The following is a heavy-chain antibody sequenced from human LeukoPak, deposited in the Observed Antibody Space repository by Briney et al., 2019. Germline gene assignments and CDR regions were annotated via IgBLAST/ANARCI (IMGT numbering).Heavy chain of an antibody. CDR2: ISSSGSTI. Sequence: PGGSLRLSCAASGFTFSSYELNWVRQAPGKGLEWVSYISSSGSTIKYADSVKGRFTISRGNAKNSLYLQLNTLSPEDTAVYYCVQGWRDNWGQGTLVTVSS. CDR3: VQGWRDN. J-gene: IGHJ4*02. D-gene: IGHD2-15*01. CDR1: GFTFSSYE. V-gene: IGHV3-48*03.